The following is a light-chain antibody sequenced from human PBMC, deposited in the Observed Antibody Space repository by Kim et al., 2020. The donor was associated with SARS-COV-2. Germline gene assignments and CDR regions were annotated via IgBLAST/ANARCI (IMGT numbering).Light chain of an antibody. J-gene: IGLJ3*02. Sequence: SVSTGQTASITGSGDKLGDKYACWYQQKPGQSPVRVIYQDSKRPSGIPGRFSGSNSGNTATLTISGTQAMDEADYYCQAWDRSTAVFGGGTQLTVL. V-gene: IGLV3-1*01. CDR1: KLGDKY. CDR2: QDS. CDR3: QAWDRSTAV.